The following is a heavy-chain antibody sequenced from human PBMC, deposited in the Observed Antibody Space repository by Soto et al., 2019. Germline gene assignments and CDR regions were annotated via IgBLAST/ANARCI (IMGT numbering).Heavy chain of an antibody. J-gene: IGHJ4*02. D-gene: IGHD3-10*01. CDR2: ISGSGGST. CDR3: ANSMVRGVIITALSPYYFDY. Sequence: EVQLLESGGGLVQPGGSLRLSCAASGFTFSSYAMSWVRQAPGKGLEWVSAISGSGGSTYYADSVKGRFTISRDNSKNTLYLQMNSLRAEDTAVYYCANSMVRGVIITALSPYYFDYWGQGTLVTVSS. V-gene: IGHV3-23*01. CDR1: GFTFSSYA.